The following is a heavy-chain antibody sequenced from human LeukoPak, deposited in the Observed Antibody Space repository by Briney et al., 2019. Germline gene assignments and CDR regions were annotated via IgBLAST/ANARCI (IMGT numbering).Heavy chain of an antibody. CDR1: GYTFTSYD. J-gene: IGHJ3*02. V-gene: IGHV1-8*03. D-gene: IGHD6-19*01. CDR2: MNPNSGNT. Sequence: RASVKVSCKASGYTFTSYDINWVRQATGQGHEWMGWMNPNSGNTGYAQKFQGRATITRNTSISTAYMELSSLRSEDTAVYYCARSSLSKWLSYAFDIWGQGTMVTVSS. CDR3: ARSSLSKWLSYAFDI.